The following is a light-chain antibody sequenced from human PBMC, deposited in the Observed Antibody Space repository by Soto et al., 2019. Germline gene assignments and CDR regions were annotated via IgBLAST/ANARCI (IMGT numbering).Light chain of an antibody. J-gene: IGLJ2*01. V-gene: IGLV1-47*01. Sequence: QSVLTQPPSAPGTPGQRVIISCSGSVSNIGSNHVSWYQQLPGTVPKFLIYRNNRRPSGVPDRFSASKSGTSASLAISGLRSEDEADYYCATWDDSLRGVVFGGGTKLTVL. CDR2: RNN. CDR3: ATWDDSLRGVV. CDR1: VSNIGSNH.